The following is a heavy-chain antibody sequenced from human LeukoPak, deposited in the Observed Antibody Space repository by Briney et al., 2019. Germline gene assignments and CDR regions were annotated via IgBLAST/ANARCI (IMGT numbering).Heavy chain of an antibody. Sequence: GGSLRLSCAASGFTFSSYWMSWVRQAPGKGLEWVANIKQDGSEKYYVDSVKSRFTISRDNAKNSLYLQMNSLRAEDTAVYYCASDYSSGWSVFDYWGQGTLVTVSS. CDR1: GFTFSSYW. D-gene: IGHD6-19*01. CDR3: ASDYSSGWSVFDY. V-gene: IGHV3-7*01. CDR2: IKQDGSEK. J-gene: IGHJ4*02.